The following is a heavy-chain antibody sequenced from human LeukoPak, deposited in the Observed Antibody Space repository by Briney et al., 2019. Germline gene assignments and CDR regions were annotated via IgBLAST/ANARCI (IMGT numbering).Heavy chain of an antibody. V-gene: IGHV3-43D*03. CDR2: ISWDGGST. CDR3: AKGSGYSIPNYYMDV. CDR1: GFTFDDYA. D-gene: IGHD3-3*01. J-gene: IGHJ6*03. Sequence: GGSLRLSCAASGFTFDDYAMHWVRQAPGKGLEWVSLISWDGGSTYYADSVKGRFTISRDNSKNSLYLQMNSLRAEGTALYYCAKGSGYSIPNYYMDVWGKGTTVTISS.